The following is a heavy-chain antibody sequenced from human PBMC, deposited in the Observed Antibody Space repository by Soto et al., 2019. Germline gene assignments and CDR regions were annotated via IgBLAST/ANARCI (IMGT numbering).Heavy chain of an antibody. D-gene: IGHD1-26*01. V-gene: IGHV3-21*01. CDR2: ISSSSRFI. CDR1: GFALSDYS. J-gene: IGHJ4*02. CDR3: AGSADDGRDN. Sequence: EVQLVESGGGLVKPGGSLSLSCAASGFALSDYSMNWIRQAPGKGLEWVASISSSSRFIHYAESMQGRFIISRDNAKNSLYLQTSSLRAEDTAVYYCAGSADDGRDNWGQGTLVTVSS.